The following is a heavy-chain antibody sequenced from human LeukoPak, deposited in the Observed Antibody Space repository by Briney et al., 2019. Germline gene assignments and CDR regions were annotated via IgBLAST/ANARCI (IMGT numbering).Heavy chain of an antibody. Sequence: GGSLRLSCAASGFTVSSNYMSWVRQAPGKGLEYVSAISSNGGSTYYANSVEGRFTISRDNSKNTLYLQMGSLRAEDMAVYYCARVGYTSYYYYGMDVWGQGTTVTVSS. D-gene: IGHD6-13*01. J-gene: IGHJ6*02. V-gene: IGHV3-64*01. CDR2: ISSNGGST. CDR1: GFTVSSNY. CDR3: ARVGYTSYYYYGMDV.